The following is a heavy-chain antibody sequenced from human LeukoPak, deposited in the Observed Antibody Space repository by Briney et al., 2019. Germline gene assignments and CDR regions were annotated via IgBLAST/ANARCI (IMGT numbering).Heavy chain of an antibody. CDR2: IHHSGST. J-gene: IGHJ5*02. V-gene: IGHV4-34*01. CDR1: GGSFSGYY. CDR3: ARGVGICRFDH. Sequence: PSETLSLTCAVYGGSFSGYYWSWIRQPRGKGLEWIGEIHHSGSTNYNPSLKSRVTISVDTSKNQFSLKLSSVTAADTAVYYCARGVGICRFDHWGQGTLVTVSS. D-gene: IGHD1-26*01.